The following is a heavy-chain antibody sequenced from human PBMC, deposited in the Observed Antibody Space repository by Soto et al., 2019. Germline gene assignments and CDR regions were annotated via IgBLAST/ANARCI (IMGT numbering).Heavy chain of an antibody. Sequence: PGGSLRLSCAASGFTFSSYAMSWVRQAPGKGLEWVSAISGSGGSTYYADSVKGRFTISRDNSKNTLYLQMNSLRAEDTAVYYCAKVLEQLGIHLGQDYWGQGTLVTVSS. CDR3: AKVLEQLGIHLGQDY. CDR2: ISGSGGST. CDR1: GFTFSSYA. V-gene: IGHV3-23*01. J-gene: IGHJ4*02. D-gene: IGHD7-27*01.